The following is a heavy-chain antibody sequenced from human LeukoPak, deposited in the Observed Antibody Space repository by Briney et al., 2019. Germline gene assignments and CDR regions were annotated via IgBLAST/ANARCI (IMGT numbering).Heavy chain of an antibody. CDR3: ARVAATLVTFDY. CDR1: GGSISSSSYY. D-gene: IGHD2-15*01. V-gene: IGHV4-39*07. CDR2: IYYSGST. Sequence: SETLSLTCTVSGGSISSSSYYWGWLRQPPGKGLEWIGSIYYSGSTYYNPSLKSRITISVDTSKNQFSLKLSSVTAADTAVYYCARVAATLVTFDYWGQGTLVTVSS. J-gene: IGHJ4*02.